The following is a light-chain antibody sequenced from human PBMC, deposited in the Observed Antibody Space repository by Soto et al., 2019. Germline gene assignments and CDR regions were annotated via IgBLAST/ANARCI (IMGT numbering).Light chain of an antibody. V-gene: IGLV2-11*01. Sequence: QSVLTQPRSVSGSPGQSVTVYCIGTSSDVGDYNSVSWYQQHPGKAPKLMIYDVSKRPSGVPDRFSGSKSGNTASLTISGLQAEDEADYYCCSYVGSYSYVFGIGTKVTVL. CDR1: SSDVGDYNS. J-gene: IGLJ1*01. CDR2: DVS. CDR3: CSYVGSYSYV.